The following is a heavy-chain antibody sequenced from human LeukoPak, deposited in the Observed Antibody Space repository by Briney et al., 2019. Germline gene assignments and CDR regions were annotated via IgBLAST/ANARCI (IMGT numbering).Heavy chain of an antibody. CDR2: ISSSSSYI. V-gene: IGHV3-21*04. CDR3: AKMEGGPHCSGGSCYHTNWFDP. D-gene: IGHD2-15*01. J-gene: IGHJ5*02. CDR1: GFTFSSYS. Sequence: GGSLRLSCAASGFTFSSYSMNWVRQAPGKGLEWVSSISSSSSYIYYADSVKGRFTISRDNAKNSLYLQMNSLRAEDTALYYCAKMEGGPHCSGGSCYHTNWFDPWGQGTLVTVSS.